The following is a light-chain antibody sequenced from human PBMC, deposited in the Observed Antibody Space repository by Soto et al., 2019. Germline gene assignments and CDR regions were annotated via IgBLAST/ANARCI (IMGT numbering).Light chain of an antibody. CDR2: DVR. Sequence: QSALTQPASVSGSPGQSITISCTGTSSDVGGYNFVSWYQQHPGKAPKFIIYDVRNRPSGVSNRFSGSRSGNTASLTISGLQDEDEAYYYCSSSTSSSTVIFGGGTKLTVL. V-gene: IGLV2-14*03. CDR3: SSSTSSSTVI. CDR1: SSDVGGYNF. J-gene: IGLJ2*01.